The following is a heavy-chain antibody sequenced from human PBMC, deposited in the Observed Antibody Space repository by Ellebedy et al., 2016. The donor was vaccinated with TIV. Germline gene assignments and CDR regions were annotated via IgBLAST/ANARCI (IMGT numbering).Heavy chain of an antibody. CDR2: ISGSGGST. Sequence: GGSLRLSCAASGFTFSSYAMSWVRQAPGKGLEWVSAISGSGGSTYYADSVKGRFTISRDRSRSTLYLQMNSLRADDTAVYYCAKFHGDYHPYYFDYWGQGTLVTASS. D-gene: IGHD4-17*01. J-gene: IGHJ4*02. V-gene: IGHV3-23*01. CDR1: GFTFSSYA. CDR3: AKFHGDYHPYYFDY.